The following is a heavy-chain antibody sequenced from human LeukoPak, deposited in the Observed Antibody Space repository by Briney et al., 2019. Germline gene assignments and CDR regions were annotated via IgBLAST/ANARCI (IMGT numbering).Heavy chain of an antibody. CDR1: GGSISSYY. J-gene: IGHJ5*02. CDR2: IYYSGST. Sequence: SETLSLTCTVSGGSISSYYWSWIRQPPGKGLEGIGYIYYSGSTNSNPSLKSRVTISVDTSKNQFSLKLSSVTAAATAVYYCARLIPSYDILTAYWFDPWGQGTQVTVSS. CDR3: ARLIPSYDILTAYWFDP. D-gene: IGHD3-9*01. V-gene: IGHV4-59*08.